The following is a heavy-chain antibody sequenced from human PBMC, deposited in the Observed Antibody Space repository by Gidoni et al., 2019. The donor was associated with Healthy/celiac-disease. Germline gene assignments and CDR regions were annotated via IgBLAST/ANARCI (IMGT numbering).Heavy chain of an antibody. D-gene: IGHD3-10*01. V-gene: IGHV3-33*01. Sequence: QVQLVESGGGVVQPGRSLRLSCAASGFTFSSYGMHWVRQAPGKGLEWVAVIWYDGSNKYYADSVKGRFTISRDNSKNTLYLQMNSLRAEDTAVYYCARDGGTGAYWYFDLWGRGTLVTVSS. J-gene: IGHJ2*01. CDR1: GFTFSSYG. CDR2: IWYDGSNK. CDR3: ARDGGTGAYWYFDL.